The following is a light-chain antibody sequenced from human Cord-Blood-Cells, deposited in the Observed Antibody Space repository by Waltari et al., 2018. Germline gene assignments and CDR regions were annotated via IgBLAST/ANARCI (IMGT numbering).Light chain of an antibody. CDR2: DVS. J-gene: IGLJ3*02. CDR1: SGDVGGFNI. V-gene: IGLV2-14*01. Sequence: SSLPQLPAASGALGRWITAAWTVTSGDVGGFNIVPWYQQHPGKAPKLMINDVSKRPSGVSNRFSGSKSGNTASLTISGLQAEDEADYYCSSYTSSSTWVFGGGTKLTVL. CDR3: SSYTSSSTWV.